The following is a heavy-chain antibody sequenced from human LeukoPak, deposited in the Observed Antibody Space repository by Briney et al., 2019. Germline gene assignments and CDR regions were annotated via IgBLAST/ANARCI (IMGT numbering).Heavy chain of an antibody. CDR2: IDPSDSYT. V-gene: IGHV5-10-1*01. CDR3: ARRSPYYYGSGSYHEGDFDY. D-gene: IGHD3-10*01. CDR1: GYSFTSYW. Sequence: GESLRISCKGSGYSFTSYWISWVRQMPGKGLEWMGRIDPSDSYTNYSPSFQGHVTISADKSISTAYLQWSSLKASDTAMYYCARRSPYYYGSGSYHEGDFDYWGQGTLVNVSS. J-gene: IGHJ4*02.